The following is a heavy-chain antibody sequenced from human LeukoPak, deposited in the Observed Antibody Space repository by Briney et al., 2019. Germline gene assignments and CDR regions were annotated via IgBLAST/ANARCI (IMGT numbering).Heavy chain of an antibody. CDR2: INPNSGGT. Sequence: ASVKVSCKASGYTFTGYYMHWVRQAPGQGLEWMGWINPNSGGTDYAQKFQGRVTMTRDTSISTAYMELSRLRSDDTAVYYCAREGTQNPFVVERPPGFDPWGQGTLVTVSS. CDR3: AREGTQNPFVVERPPGFDP. V-gene: IGHV1-2*02. J-gene: IGHJ5*02. CDR1: GYTFTGYY. D-gene: IGHD2-15*01.